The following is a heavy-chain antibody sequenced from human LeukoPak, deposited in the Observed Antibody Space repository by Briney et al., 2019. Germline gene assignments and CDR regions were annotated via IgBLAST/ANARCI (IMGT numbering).Heavy chain of an antibody. Sequence: GESLRLSCAASGFIFSSYAMHWVRQAPGKGLEWVAVISYDGSNKYYADSVKGRFTISRDNSKNTLYLQMNSLRAEDTAVYYCARGFLSGSYDYWGQGTLVTVSS. CDR2: ISYDGSNK. CDR1: GFIFSSYA. J-gene: IGHJ4*02. D-gene: IGHD1-26*01. V-gene: IGHV3-30-3*01. CDR3: ARGFLSGSYDY.